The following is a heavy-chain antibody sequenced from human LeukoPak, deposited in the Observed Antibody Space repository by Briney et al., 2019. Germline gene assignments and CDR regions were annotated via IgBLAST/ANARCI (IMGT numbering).Heavy chain of an antibody. CDR1: GGSISSGSYY. V-gene: IGHV4-39*07. Sequence: SETLSLTCTVPGGSISSGSYYWGWIRQPPGKGLEWIGSIYYSGNTYYNPSLKSRVTISVDTSKNQFSLKLSSVTAADTAVYYCARIILTGYSYYFDYWGQGTLVTVSS. D-gene: IGHD3-9*01. CDR2: IYYSGNT. J-gene: IGHJ4*02. CDR3: ARIILTGYSYYFDY.